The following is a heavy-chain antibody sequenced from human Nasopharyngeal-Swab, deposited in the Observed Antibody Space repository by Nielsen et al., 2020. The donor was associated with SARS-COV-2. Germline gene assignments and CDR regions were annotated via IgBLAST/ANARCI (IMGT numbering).Heavy chain of an antibody. V-gene: IGHV4-61*02. CDR1: GGSISSGSYY. CDR2: SYTSGST. D-gene: IGHD6-19*01. Sequence: SETLSLTCTVSGGSISSGSYYWSWIRPPAGKGLEWIGRSYTSGSTNYNPSLKSRVTISVDTSKNQFSLKLSSVTAADTAVYYCARVTGYSSGWRGFDYWGQGTLVTVSS. CDR3: ARVTGYSSGWRGFDY. J-gene: IGHJ4*02.